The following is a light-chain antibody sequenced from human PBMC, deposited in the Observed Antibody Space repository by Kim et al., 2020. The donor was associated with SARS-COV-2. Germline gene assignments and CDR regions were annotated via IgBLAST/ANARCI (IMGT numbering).Light chain of an antibody. J-gene: IGLJ1*01. CDR3: SSFTISSTVV. CDR2: EVS. CDR1: SSDVGVYNF. V-gene: IGLV2-14*01. Sequence: QSALTQPASVSGSPGQPITISCTGTSSDVGVYNFVSWYQQHPGKAPKLMIYEVSNRPSGVPDRFSGSKSGNTASLTISGLQPEDEADYYCSSFTISSTVVFGTGTKVTVL.